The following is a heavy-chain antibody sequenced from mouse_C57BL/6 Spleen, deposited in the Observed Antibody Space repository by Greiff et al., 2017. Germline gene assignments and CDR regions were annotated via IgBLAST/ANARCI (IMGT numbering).Heavy chain of an antibody. D-gene: IGHD1-1*01. Sequence: EVQGVESGGGLVQPGGSLSLSCAASGFTFTDYYMSWVRQPPGKALEWLGFIRNKANGYTTEYSASVKGRFTISRDNSQSILYLQMNALRAEDSATYYCARPLYYYGSSHWYFDVWGTGTTVTVSS. V-gene: IGHV7-3*01. CDR3: ARPLYYYGSSHWYFDV. CDR1: GFTFTDYY. CDR2: IRNKANGYTT. J-gene: IGHJ1*03.